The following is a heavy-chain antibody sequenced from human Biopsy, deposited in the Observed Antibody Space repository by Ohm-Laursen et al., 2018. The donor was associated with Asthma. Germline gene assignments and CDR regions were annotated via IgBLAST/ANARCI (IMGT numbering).Heavy chain of an antibody. D-gene: IGHD3-22*01. CDR3: ARPREYYYDSSGYYYHAFDI. J-gene: IGHJ3*02. CDR1: GGSFSGYY. CDR2: INHSGST. V-gene: IGHV4-34*01. Sequence: SDTLSLTCTVYGGSFSGYYWSWIRQPPGKGLEWIGEINHSGSTNYNPSLKSRVTISVDTSKNQFSLKLSSVTAADTAVYYCARPREYYYDSSGYYYHAFDIWGQGTMVTVSS.